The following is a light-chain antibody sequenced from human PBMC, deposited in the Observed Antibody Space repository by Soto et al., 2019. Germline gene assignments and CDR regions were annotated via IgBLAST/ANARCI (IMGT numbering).Light chain of an antibody. J-gene: IGKJ3*01. CDR3: QQYYSSPLT. CDR2: WAS. Sequence: DIVMTQSPDSLAVSLGERATINCKSSQSVLYRSNNKNYLAWYQRKPGQPPKLLIYWASTRESGVPDRFSGSGSGTDFTLPISSLQAEDVAVYYCQQYYSSPLTFGPGTKVDIQ. CDR1: QSVLYRSNNKNY. V-gene: IGKV4-1*01.